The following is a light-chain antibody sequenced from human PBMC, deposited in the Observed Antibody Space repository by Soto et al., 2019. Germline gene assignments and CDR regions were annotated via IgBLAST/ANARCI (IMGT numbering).Light chain of an antibody. CDR2: DTN. V-gene: IGLV7-46*01. CDR3: LLLYSGNRRV. J-gene: IGLJ1*01. Sequence: QTVVTQEPSLTVSPGETVTLTCGSSTGTVTSGHYPYWFQQRPGQAPTTLIYDTNNKYSWTPDRFSVSLLGGKAALTLSGAQPEDEGDYYCLLLYSGNRRVFGTGTKLTVL. CDR1: TGTVTSGHY.